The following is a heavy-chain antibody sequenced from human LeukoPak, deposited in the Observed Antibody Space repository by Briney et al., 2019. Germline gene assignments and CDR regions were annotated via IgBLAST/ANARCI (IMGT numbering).Heavy chain of an antibody. CDR1: GGSISSSNW. CDR3: ARASTMVRGGINY. CDR2: IYHSGST. D-gene: IGHD3-10*01. V-gene: IGHV4-4*02. J-gene: IGHJ4*02. Sequence: PSETLSLTCAVSGGSISSSNWWSWVRQPPGKGLEWIGEIYHSGSTNYNPSLKSRVTISVDKSKNQFSLKLSSVTAADTAVYYCARASTMVRGGINYWGQGTLVTVSS.